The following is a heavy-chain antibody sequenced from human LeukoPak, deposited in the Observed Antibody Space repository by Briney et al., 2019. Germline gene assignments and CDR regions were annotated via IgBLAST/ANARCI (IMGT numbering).Heavy chain of an antibody. V-gene: IGHV1-69*05. CDR3: ARSTTYYYDSSGYTEPFDY. Sequence: SVKVSCRASGGTFSSYAISWVRQAPGQGLEWMGGIIPIFGTANYAQKFQGRVTITTDESTSTAYMELSSLRSEDTAVYYCARSTTYYYDSSGYTEPFDYWGQGTLVTVSS. J-gene: IGHJ4*02. CDR2: IIPIFGTA. CDR1: GGTFSSYA. D-gene: IGHD3-22*01.